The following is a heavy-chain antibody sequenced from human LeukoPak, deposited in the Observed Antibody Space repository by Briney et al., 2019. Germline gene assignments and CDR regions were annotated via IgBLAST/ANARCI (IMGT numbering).Heavy chain of an antibody. CDR1: GFAFSSYS. Sequence: GGSLRLSCAASGFAFSSYSMHWVRQAPGKGLEWVAVTSYDETNKWYADSVKSRLTISRDNSKDTLYLQMSSLRPEDTAVYYCARDDSARPSIDWGQGTMVTV. V-gene: IGHV3-30-3*01. D-gene: IGHD3-3*02. CDR3: ARDDSARPSID. J-gene: IGHJ4*02. CDR2: TSYDETNK.